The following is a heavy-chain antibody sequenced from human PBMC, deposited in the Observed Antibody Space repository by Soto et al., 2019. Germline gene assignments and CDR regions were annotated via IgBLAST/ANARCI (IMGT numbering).Heavy chain of an antibody. J-gene: IGHJ4*02. V-gene: IGHV1-3*01. Sequence: QVQLVQSGAEVKKPGASVRISCRTSGYTFTSYAITWLRHAPGQRLEWRGWINGGNGDTKYSQKFQDRLSITRDTSATTVSLGLSSLTSEDTAIYYCARGPLSLYSADFRWGQGTLVTVSS. D-gene: IGHD1-26*01. CDR1: GYTFTSYA. CDR3: ARGPLSLYSADFR. CDR2: INGGNGDT.